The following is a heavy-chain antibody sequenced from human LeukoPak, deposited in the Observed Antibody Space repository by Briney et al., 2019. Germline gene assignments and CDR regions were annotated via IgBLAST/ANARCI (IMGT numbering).Heavy chain of an antibody. J-gene: IGHJ1*01. Sequence: PSETLSLTCAVYGGSFSGYYWSWIRQPPGKGLEWIGEINHSGSTNYNPSLKSRVTISVDTSKNQSSLKLSSVTAADTAVYYCARGELGYFQHWGQGTLVTVSS. CDR2: INHSGST. CDR1: GGSFSGYY. CDR3: ARGELGYFQH. D-gene: IGHD1-26*01. V-gene: IGHV4-34*01.